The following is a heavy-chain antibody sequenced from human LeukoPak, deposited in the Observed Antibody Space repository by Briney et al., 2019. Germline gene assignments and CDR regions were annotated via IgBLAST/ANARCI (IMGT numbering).Heavy chain of an antibody. V-gene: IGHV3-23*01. J-gene: IGHJ4*02. CDR1: GFTFSSYA. CDR2: ISGSGGST. CDR3: ATQKEAYCGGDCYSTDY. D-gene: IGHD2-21*02. Sequence: GGSLRLSCAASGFTFSSYAMSWVRQAPGKGLEWVSAISGSGGSTYYADSVKGRFTISRDNSKNTLYLQMNSLRAEDTAVYYCATQKEAYCGGDCYSTDYWGQGTLVTVSS.